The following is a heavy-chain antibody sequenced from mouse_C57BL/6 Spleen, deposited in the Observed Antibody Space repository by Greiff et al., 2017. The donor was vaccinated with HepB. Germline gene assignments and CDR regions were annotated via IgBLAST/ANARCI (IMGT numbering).Heavy chain of an antibody. D-gene: IGHD4-1*01. Sequence: QVQLQQPGAELVMPGASVKLSCKASGYTFTSYWMHWVKQRPGQGLEWIGEIDPSDSYTNYNQKFKGKSTLTVDKSSSTAYMQLSSLTSEDSAVYYCARRGPNWDWYFDVWGTGTTVTVSS. V-gene: IGHV1-69*01. J-gene: IGHJ1*03. CDR2: IDPSDSYT. CDR3: ARRGPNWDWYFDV. CDR1: GYTFTSYW.